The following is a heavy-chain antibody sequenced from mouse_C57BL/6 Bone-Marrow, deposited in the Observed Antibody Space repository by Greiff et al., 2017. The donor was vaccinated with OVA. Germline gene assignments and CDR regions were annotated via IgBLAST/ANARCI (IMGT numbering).Heavy chain of an antibody. D-gene: IGHD1-1*01. CDR3: ARDRGDYYGSSSHWYFDV. J-gene: IGHJ1*03. Sequence: QVQLKQSGAELVRPGTSVKMSCKASGYTFTNYWIGWAKQRPGHGLEWIGDIYPGGGYTNYNEKFKGKATLTADKSSSTAYMQFRSLTSEDSAIYYCARDRGDYYGSSSHWYFDVWGTGTTVTVSS. CDR2: IYPGGGYT. CDR1: GYTFTNYW. V-gene: IGHV1-63*01.